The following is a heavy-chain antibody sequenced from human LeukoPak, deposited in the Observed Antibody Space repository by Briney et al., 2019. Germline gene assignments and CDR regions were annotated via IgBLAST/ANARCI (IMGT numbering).Heavy chain of an antibody. CDR1: GYRFTSYW. CDR2: IYPGDSDT. D-gene: IGHD3-22*01. CDR3: ARRSGYYDSSGYWEAFDI. V-gene: IGHV5-51*01. Sequence: GESLKISFQGSGYRFTSYWIGWGRQMPGKGLGWMGIIYPGDSDTRYSPSFQGQVTISADKSISTAYLQWSSLKASDTAMYYCARRSGYYDSSGYWEAFDIWGQGTMVTVSS. J-gene: IGHJ3*02.